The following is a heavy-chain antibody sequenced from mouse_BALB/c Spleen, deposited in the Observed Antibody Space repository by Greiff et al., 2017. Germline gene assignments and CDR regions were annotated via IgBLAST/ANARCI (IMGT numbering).Heavy chain of an antibody. CDR2: ISSGGST. CDR3: ARDYGLDY. CDR1: GFTFSSYA. Sequence: EVKVEESGGGLVKPGGSLKLSCAASGFTFSSYAMSWVRQTPEKRLEWVASISSGGSTYYPDSVKGRFTISRDNARNILYLQMSSLRSEDTAMYYCARDYGLDYWGQGTTLTVSS. J-gene: IGHJ2*01. V-gene: IGHV5-6-5*01. D-gene: IGHD1-1*01.